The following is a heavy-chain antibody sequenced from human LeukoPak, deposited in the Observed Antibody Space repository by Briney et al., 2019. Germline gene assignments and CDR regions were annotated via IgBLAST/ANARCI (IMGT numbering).Heavy chain of an antibody. CDR3: ARGRRTGTIADFNYYYYMDV. D-gene: IGHD2-8*02. J-gene: IGHJ6*03. CDR1: GGSFSGYY. Sequence: PSGTLSLTCAVYGGSFSGYYWSWIRQPPGKGLEWIGEINHSGSTNYNPSLKSRVTISVDTSKNQFSLKLSSVTAADTAVYYCARGRRTGTIADFNYYYYMDVWGKGTTVTVSS. CDR2: INHSGST. V-gene: IGHV4-34*01.